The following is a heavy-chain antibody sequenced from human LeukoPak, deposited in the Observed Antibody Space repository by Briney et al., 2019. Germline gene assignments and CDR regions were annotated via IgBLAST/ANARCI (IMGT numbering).Heavy chain of an antibody. CDR2: ISGGGDST. V-gene: IGHV3-23*01. CDR3: VKALDYYDGSGYGDAFDV. Sequence: GGSLRLSCAASGLTFSSCAMSWVRQARGKGLEWVSAISGGGDSTYYADSVKGRFTISRDNSKNTLYLQMSSLRTEDTALFYCVKALDYYDGSGYGDAFDVWGQGTMVTVSS. CDR1: GLTFSSCA. J-gene: IGHJ3*01. D-gene: IGHD3-22*01.